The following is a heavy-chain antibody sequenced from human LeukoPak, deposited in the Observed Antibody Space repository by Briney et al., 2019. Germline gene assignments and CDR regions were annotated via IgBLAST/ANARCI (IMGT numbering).Heavy chain of an antibody. D-gene: IGHD3-10*01. J-gene: IGHJ4*02. CDR1: GFTFSSYG. CDR3: AKGGITMVRGVLDY. V-gene: IGHV3-30*18. CDR2: ISYDGSNK. Sequence: QPGGSLRLSCAASGFTFSSYGMHWVRQAPGKGLEWVAVISYDGSNKYYADSVKGRFTISRDNSKNTLYLLMNSLRAEDTAVYYCAKGGITMVRGVLDYWGQGTLVTVSS.